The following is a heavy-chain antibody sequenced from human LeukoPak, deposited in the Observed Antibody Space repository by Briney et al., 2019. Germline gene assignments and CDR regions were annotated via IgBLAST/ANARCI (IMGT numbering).Heavy chain of an antibody. CDR2: INPSGGST. V-gene: IGHV1-46*01. Sequence: GASVKVSCKASGYTFTSYSMHWVRQARGQGLEWMGLINPSGGSTRYAQNFQGRVIMTRDTSTSTVYMELSSLRSEDTAVYYCARVMVRGVFDTFDIWGQGTVVTVSS. D-gene: IGHD3-10*01. J-gene: IGHJ3*02. CDR3: ARVMVRGVFDTFDI. CDR1: GYTFTSYS.